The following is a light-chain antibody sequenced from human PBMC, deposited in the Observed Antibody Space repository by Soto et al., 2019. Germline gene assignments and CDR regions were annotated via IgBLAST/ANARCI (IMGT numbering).Light chain of an antibody. CDR1: QNIYSN. J-gene: IGKJ1*01. CDR2: RAS. V-gene: IGKV3-15*01. Sequence: LAITQPGATGCVTPGDRVTLYFWASQNIYSNLAWYQQRPGQAPRLIIYRASARPTGIPARFSDSGSGTEYTRSTGIPMSTDFPTNYCPQYHNVWSIGRGTKVDIK. CDR3: PQYHNVWS.